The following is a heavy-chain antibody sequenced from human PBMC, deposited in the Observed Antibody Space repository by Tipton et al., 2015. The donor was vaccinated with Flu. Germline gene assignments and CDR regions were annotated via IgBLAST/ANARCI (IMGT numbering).Heavy chain of an antibody. CDR1: GGSISSYY. Sequence: TLSLTCTVSGGSISSYYWSWIRQPPGKGLEWIGYIYYSGSTNYNPSLKSRVTISVDTSKNQFSLKLSSVTAADTAVYYCARSLNRCSGGSCYSGYYYYYGMDVWGQGTPVTVSS. D-gene: IGHD2-15*01. CDR2: IYYSGST. CDR3: ARSLNRCSGGSCYSGYYYYYGMDV. J-gene: IGHJ6*02. V-gene: IGHV4-59*08.